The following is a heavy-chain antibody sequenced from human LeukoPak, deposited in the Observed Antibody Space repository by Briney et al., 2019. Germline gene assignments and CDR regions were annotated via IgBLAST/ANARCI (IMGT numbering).Heavy chain of an antibody. CDR3: AGELPAPELGPFDI. J-gene: IGHJ3*02. D-gene: IGHD1-14*01. V-gene: IGHV6-1*01. CDR1: GDSVSSNSAA. CDR2: TYYRSKWYN. Sequence: SQTLSLTCAISGDSVSSNSAAWNWIRQSPWRGLEWLGRTYYRSKWYNDYAVSVKSRITINPDTSKNQFSLQLNSVTPEDTAVYYCAGELPAPELGPFDIWGQGTMVTVSS.